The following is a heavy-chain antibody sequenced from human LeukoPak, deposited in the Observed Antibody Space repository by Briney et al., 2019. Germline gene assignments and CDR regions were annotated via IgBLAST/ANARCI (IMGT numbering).Heavy chain of an antibody. V-gene: IGHV1-8*01. D-gene: IGHD3-16*02. CDR1: GYTFSDYD. Sequence: GASVKVSCKASGYTFSDYDINWVRQATGQGLEWMGWMNPNSGNTGYAQKFRGRVTMTRDTSINTAYMELSSLRSEDTAVYYCARAPGYTNWFDPWGQGTLVTVSS. CDR2: MNPNSGNT. CDR3: ARAPGYTNWFDP. J-gene: IGHJ5*02.